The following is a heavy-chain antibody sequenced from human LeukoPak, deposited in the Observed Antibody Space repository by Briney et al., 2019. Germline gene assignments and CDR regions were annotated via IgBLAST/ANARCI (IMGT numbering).Heavy chain of an antibody. Sequence: KPSETLSLTCTVSGGSISSYYWSWIRQTPGKGLEWIGYIYYSGSTNYNPSLKSRVTISVDTSKNQFSLKLSSVTAADTAVYYCARGRAAAGEYGMDVWGQGTTVTVSS. J-gene: IGHJ6*02. D-gene: IGHD6-13*01. CDR1: GGSISSYY. CDR2: IYYSGST. CDR3: ARGRAAAGEYGMDV. V-gene: IGHV4-59*12.